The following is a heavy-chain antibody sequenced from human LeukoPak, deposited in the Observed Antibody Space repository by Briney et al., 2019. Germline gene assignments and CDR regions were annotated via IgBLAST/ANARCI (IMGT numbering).Heavy chain of an antibody. D-gene: IGHD4-17*01. CDR1: GFTFSSYW. Sequence: PGGSLRLSCAVSGFTFSSYWMSWFRQAPGKGLEWVANINQDGSQKFSVDSVKGRFTISRDNAKNSLSLQMNSLRVEDTAVYYCARDWFDGDYDRFDYRGQGTLVTVSS. CDR2: INQDGSQK. V-gene: IGHV3-7*03. J-gene: IGHJ4*02. CDR3: ARDWFDGDYDRFDY.